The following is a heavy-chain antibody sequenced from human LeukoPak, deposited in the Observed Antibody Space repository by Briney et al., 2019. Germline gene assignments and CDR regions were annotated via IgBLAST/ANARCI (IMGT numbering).Heavy chain of an antibody. CDR3: ARDPVDSRDFWSGYPTYYFDY. J-gene: IGHJ4*02. CDR1: GFTFSSYA. CDR2: ISSSSSYI. D-gene: IGHD3-3*01. V-gene: IGHV3-21*01. Sequence: GGSLRLSCAASGFTFSSYAMSWVRQAPGKGLEWVSSISSSSSYIYYADSVKGRFTISRDNAKNSLYLQMNSLRAEDTAVYYCARDPVDSRDFWSGYPTYYFDYWGQGTLVTVSS.